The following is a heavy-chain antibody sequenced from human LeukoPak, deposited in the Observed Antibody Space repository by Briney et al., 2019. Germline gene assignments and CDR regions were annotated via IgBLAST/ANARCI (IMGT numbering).Heavy chain of an antibody. D-gene: IGHD2-2*01. J-gene: IGHJ5*01. CDR1: DESLSAHY. CDR3: ARDNIVVAWFDY. V-gene: IGHV4-34*01. CDR2: INHSGTT. Sequence: SETLSLTRTVYDESLSAHYWGWIRQSPGKGLEWIGEINHSGTTNYNPSLKSRVTISVDTSKNQFSLKLSSVTAADTAVYYCARDNIVVAWFDYWGQGTLVTVSS.